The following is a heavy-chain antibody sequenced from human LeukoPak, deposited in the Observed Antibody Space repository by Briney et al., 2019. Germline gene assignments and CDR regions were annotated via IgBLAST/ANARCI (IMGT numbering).Heavy chain of an antibody. J-gene: IGHJ5*02. CDR3: ARDATLFRTQTGFAP. D-gene: IGHD1-14*01. CDR2: IYYSGST. V-gene: IGHV4-59*01. CDR1: GGSINSYY. Sequence: SETLSLTCTVSGGSINSYYWTWIRQPPGKALEWIGYIYYSGSTYYNPSLKSRVTISLDTSKNQFSLKLSSVTAADTAVYYCARDATLFRTQTGFAPGAREPPVTVSS.